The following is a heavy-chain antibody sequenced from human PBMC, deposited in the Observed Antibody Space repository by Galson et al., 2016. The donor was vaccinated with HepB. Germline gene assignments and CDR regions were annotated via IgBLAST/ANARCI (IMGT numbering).Heavy chain of an antibody. CDR2: VTWSSDRI. J-gene: IGHJ3*01. CDR3: TALLQDFWSGYKDAFDY. D-gene: IGHD3-3*01. Sequence: SLRLSCATSGFTFDDYAMHWVRQAPGKGLEWVSGVTWSSDRIGYADSVKGRFTVSRDNRKKTLYLQMDSLRPDDTALYFCTALLQDFWSGYKDAFDYWGHGTMVAVSA. V-gene: IGHV3-9*01. CDR1: GFTFDDYA.